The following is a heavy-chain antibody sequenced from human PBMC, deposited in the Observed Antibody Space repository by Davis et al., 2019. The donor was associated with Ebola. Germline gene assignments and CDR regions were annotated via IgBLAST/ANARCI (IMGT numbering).Heavy chain of an antibody. Sequence: GGSLRLSCAASGFTFSSYSMNWVRQAPGKGLEWVSFISSSINYKYYADSVKGRFTVSRDNPKNSPYLHMNSLRAEDTAVYYCVRDPALVVTGGGWFFGLWGRGTLVTVSS. CDR3: VRDPALVVTGGGWFFGL. CDR2: ISSSINYK. D-gene: IGHD2-21*02. J-gene: IGHJ2*01. CDR1: GFTFSSYS. V-gene: IGHV3-21*01.